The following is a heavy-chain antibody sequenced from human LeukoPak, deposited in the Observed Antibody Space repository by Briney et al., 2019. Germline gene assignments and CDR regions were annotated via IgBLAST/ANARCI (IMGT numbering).Heavy chain of an antibody. CDR3: ARDDSSGYYKSLDY. Sequence: PSETLSLTCAVYSGSFSGYQWSWIRQPPGRGLEWIGDINHSGDTNYSPSLRSRVTISVDTSRNQFSLKLNSVTAADTAVYYCARDDSSGYYKSLDYWGQGTLVTVSS. J-gene: IGHJ4*02. CDR1: SGSFSGYQ. CDR2: INHSGDT. D-gene: IGHD3-22*01. V-gene: IGHV4-34*01.